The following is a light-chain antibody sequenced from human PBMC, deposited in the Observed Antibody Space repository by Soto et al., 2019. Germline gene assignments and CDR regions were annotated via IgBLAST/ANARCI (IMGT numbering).Light chain of an antibody. CDR1: QSVTYN. V-gene: IGKV3-15*01. Sequence: ETMLTQSPATVSASPGERVTLSCRATQSVTYNLAWYQQKPGQAPRLLIYGASTRATGIPARFSGRGPGTEFTLTIPSLQSEDFALYYCQQYNDWLWTFGQGTKVEIK. J-gene: IGKJ1*01. CDR2: GAS. CDR3: QQYNDWLWT.